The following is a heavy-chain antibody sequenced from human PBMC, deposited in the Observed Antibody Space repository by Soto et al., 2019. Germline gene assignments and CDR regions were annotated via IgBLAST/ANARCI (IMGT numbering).Heavy chain of an antibody. CDR1: GYTFTDYF. CDR3: ARVTLKAGNWFDP. CDR2: INPKSRGT. J-gene: IGHJ5*02. V-gene: IGHV1-2*02. Sequence: QVQLVQSGAEVKKPGASAKVSCKASGYTFTDYFIHWVRQAPGQGFEWMGWINPKSRGTNYAQKFQGRVTMTRDTSNSTAYMELRGLRSDDTAVYYCARVTLKAGNWFDPWGQGTLVTVSS.